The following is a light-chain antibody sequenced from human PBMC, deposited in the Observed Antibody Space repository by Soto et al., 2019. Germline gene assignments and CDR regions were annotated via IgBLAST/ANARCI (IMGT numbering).Light chain of an antibody. CDR3: SSYTSSSPRV. J-gene: IGLJ3*02. CDR1: SSDVGGYNY. V-gene: IGLV2-14*01. CDR2: EVS. Sequence: QSALTQPASVSGSPGRSITSSCTGTSSDVGGYNYVSWYQQHPGKAPKLMIYEVSNRPSGVSNRFSGSKSGNTASLTISGLQAEDEADYYCSSYTSSSPRVFGGGTQLTVL.